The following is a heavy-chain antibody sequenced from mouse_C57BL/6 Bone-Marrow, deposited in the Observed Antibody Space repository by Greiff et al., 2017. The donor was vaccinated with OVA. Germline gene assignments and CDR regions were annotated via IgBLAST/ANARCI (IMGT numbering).Heavy chain of an antibody. CDR2: IDPSDSYT. J-gene: IGHJ4*01. CDR1: GYTFTSYW. V-gene: IGHV1-69*01. Sequence: VQLQQPGAELVMPGASVKLSCKASGYTFTSYWMHWVKQRPGQGLEWIGEIDPSDSYTNYNQKFKGKSTLTVDKSSSTAYMQLSSLTSADSAVYYCARRGGFLLSYAMDYWGQGTSVTVSS. CDR3: ARRGGFLLSYAMDY. D-gene: IGHD2-1*01.